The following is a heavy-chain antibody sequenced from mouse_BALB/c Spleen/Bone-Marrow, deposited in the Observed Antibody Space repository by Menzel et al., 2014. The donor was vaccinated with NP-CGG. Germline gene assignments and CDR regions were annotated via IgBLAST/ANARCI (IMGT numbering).Heavy chain of an antibody. V-gene: IGHV1-26*01. CDR1: GYSFSGYY. CDR2: VHPNNGGT. CDR3: ARYGSYVGGTMDY. J-gene: IGHJ4*01. Sequence: EVKLVESGPDLVKPGASVKISCKASGYSFSGYYMHWVKQSPGKSLEWIGRVHPNNGGTSYNQKFKGKAILNVDMSSSTAYMEVRSLTSEDSAVYYCARYGSYVGGTMDYWGQGTSVTVSS. D-gene: IGHD1-1*02.